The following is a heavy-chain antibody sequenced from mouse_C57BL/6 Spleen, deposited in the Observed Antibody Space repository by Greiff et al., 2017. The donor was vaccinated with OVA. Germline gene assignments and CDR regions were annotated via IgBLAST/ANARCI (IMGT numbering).Heavy chain of an antibody. Sequence: VQLKESGGDLVKPGGSLKLSCAASGFTFSSYGMSWVRQTPDKRLEWVGTICSGGSYTYYPDSVKGRSTITRDNAKNTLYLQMSRLTSEDTAMYYCARHYYGSSYWYFDVWGTGTTVTVSS. V-gene: IGHV5-6*01. CDR3: ARHYYGSSYWYFDV. D-gene: IGHD1-1*01. CDR2: ICSGGSYT. J-gene: IGHJ1*03. CDR1: GFTFSSYG.